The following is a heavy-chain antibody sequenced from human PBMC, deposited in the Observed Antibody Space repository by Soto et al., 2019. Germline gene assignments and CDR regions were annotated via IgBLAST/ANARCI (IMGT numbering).Heavy chain of an antibody. J-gene: IGHJ5*02. CDR1: GFTFSSFW. CDR2: ASPDGTST. CDR3: TRHGSGDYFLFDT. Sequence: PGGSLRLSCAASGFTFSSFWMHWVRQAPGKGLEWVSRASPDGTSTSYADSVKGRFTISRDNAKNTLFMQMNSLRAEDTAVYYCTRHGSGDYFLFDTWGQGTLVTVSS. V-gene: IGHV3-74*01. D-gene: IGHD4-17*01.